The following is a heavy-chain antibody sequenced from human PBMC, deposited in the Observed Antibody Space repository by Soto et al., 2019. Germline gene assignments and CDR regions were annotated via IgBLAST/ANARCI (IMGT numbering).Heavy chain of an antibody. CDR2: IIPILGIA. V-gene: IGHV1-69*02. CDR3: ASITEYSSSYWFDP. Sequence: ASVKVSCKASGGTFSSYTISWVRQAPGQGLEWMGRIIPILGIANYAQKFQGRVTITADKSTSTAYMELSSLRSEDTAVYYCASITEYSSSYWFDPWGQGTLVTVSS. J-gene: IGHJ5*02. CDR1: GGTFSSYT. D-gene: IGHD6-6*01.